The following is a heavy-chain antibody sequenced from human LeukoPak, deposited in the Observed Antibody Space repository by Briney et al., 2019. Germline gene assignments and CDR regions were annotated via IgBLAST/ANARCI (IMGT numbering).Heavy chain of an antibody. CDR2: VSGSGGST. J-gene: IGHJ4*02. V-gene: IGHV3-23*01. CDR3: AKGPGVLSAIDY. CDR1: GFTFSSYA. Sequence: GGSLRLSCAASGFTFSSYAMTWVRQAPGKGLEWVSTVSGSGGSTYYADSVKGRFTISRDNAKNTLYLQMNSLRVQDTAVYYCAKGPGVLSAIDYWGEGTGVSVSS. D-gene: IGHD3-16*02.